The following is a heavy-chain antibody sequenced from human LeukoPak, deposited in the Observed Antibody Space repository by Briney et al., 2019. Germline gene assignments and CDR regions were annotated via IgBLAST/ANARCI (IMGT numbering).Heavy chain of an antibody. V-gene: IGHV4-59*08. Sequence: SETLSLTCTVSGGSISSYYWSWIRQPPGKGLEWIGYIYYSGSTNYNPSLKSRVTISVDTSKNQFSLKLSSVTAADTAVYYYARHDVLAAVPATWGQGTMVTVSS. CDR2: IYYSGST. CDR1: GGSISSYY. J-gene: IGHJ3*01. D-gene: IGHD3-3*02. CDR3: ARHDVLAAVPAT.